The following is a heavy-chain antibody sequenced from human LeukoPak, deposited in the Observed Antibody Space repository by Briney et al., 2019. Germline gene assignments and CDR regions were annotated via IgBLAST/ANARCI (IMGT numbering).Heavy chain of an antibody. Sequence: GGSLRLSCAASGFTFSDYYMSWIRQAPGKGLEWLSYINIGGTNTHYADSVKGRFTISRDNAKKSLYLEMDNLRAEDTAVYYCATDGAGFDTWGQGVLVTVSS. CDR3: ATDGAGFDT. V-gene: IGHV3-11*01. CDR1: GFTFSDYY. J-gene: IGHJ5*02. CDR2: INIGGTNT.